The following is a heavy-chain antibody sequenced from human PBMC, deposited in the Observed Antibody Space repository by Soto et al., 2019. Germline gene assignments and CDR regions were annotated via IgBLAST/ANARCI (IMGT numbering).Heavy chain of an antibody. D-gene: IGHD6-6*01. J-gene: IGHJ4*02. CDR1: GYTFSSYA. CDR2: ISGSGVSR. V-gene: IGHV3-23*01. CDR3: PKDRERIATRYINY. Sequence: EVQQLESGGGLVQPGGYLRISCEASGYTFSSYAMSWVRQDPGKGLEWVSGISGSGVSRYYADPVKGRFTNSRDNYKSTRDQQMNSLRPEDKAVDYCPKDRERIATRYINYWGQGTLV.